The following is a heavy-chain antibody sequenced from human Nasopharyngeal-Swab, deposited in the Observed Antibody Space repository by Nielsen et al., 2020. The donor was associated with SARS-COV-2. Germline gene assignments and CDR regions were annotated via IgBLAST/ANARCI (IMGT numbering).Heavy chain of an antibody. D-gene: IGHD6-19*01. Sequence: GGSLRLSCAASGFTFSSFGMHWVRQAPAKGLEWVAFIAHDASNEYYGDSVKGRFSISRDSSKNTLYLQMDSLRVEDTAVYFCARGTSDWRGIDYWGQGTLVTVSS. J-gene: IGHJ4*02. CDR1: GFTFSSFG. V-gene: IGHV3-30*03. CDR2: IAHDASNE. CDR3: ARGTSDWRGIDY.